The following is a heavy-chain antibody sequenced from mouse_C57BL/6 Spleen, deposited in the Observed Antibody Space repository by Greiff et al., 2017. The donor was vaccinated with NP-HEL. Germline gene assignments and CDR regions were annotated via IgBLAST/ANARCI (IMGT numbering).Heavy chain of an antibody. CDR1: GYTFTDYE. CDR2: IDPATGGT. J-gene: IGHJ3*01. CDR3: TKEAIYYGTSWFAY. Sequence: QVQLQQSGAELVRPGASVTLSCKASGYTFTDYEMHWVKQTPVHGLEWIGAIDPATGGTAYNQKFKGKAILTADKSSSTAYMELRSLTSEDSAVYYCTKEAIYYGTSWFAYWGQGTLVTVSA. D-gene: IGHD2-1*01. V-gene: IGHV1-15*01.